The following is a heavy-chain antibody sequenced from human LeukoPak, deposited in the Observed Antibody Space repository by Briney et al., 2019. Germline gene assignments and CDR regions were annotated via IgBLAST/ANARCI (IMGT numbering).Heavy chain of an antibody. J-gene: IGHJ4*02. CDR1: GYTFSDYY. CDR3: ARSVSLNYYDSGGHFDY. V-gene: IGHV1-2*02. D-gene: IGHD3-22*01. Sequence: ASVKVSCKASGYTFSDYYMNWVRQAPGQGLEWMGWINPNSGGIRYAQKFQGRVTMTRDTSISTVYMESSSLRSDDTAVYSCARSVSLNYYDSGGHFDYWGQGTLVTVSS. CDR2: INPNSGGI.